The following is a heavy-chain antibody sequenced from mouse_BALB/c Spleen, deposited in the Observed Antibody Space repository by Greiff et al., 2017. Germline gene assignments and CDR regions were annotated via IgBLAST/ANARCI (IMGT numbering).Heavy chain of an antibody. CDR2: ISSGGSYT. D-gene: IGHD2-3*01. V-gene: IGHV5-6*01. J-gene: IGHJ4*01. CDR3: ARHPMSKGSYAMDY. CDR1: GFTFSSYG. Sequence: EVQVVESGGDLVKPGGSLKLSCAASGFTFSSYGMSWVRQTPDKRLEWVATISSGGSYTYYPDSVKGRFTISRDNAKNTLYLQMSSLKSEDTAMYYCARHPMSKGSYAMDYWGQGTSVTVSS.